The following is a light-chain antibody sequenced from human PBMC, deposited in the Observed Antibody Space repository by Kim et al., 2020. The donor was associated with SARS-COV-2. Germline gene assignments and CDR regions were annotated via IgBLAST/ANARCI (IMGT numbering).Light chain of an antibody. CDR2: DAT. J-gene: IGKJ1*01. CDR3: KQYNVWPPLT. V-gene: IGKV3-15*01. CDR1: QTIINR. Sequence: EIMMTQSPATLSVSPGERATLSCRASQTIINRLVWYQHKPGQAPRLLIYDATTRATGVPARFVGSGSETDFTLTISSLQSEDFAVYYCKQYNVWPPLTFGQGTTVDIK.